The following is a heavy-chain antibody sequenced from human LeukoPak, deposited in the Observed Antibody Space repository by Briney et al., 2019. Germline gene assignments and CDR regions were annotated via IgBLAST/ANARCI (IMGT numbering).Heavy chain of an antibody. CDR2: ISAYNGNT. D-gene: IGHD2-2*01. J-gene: IGHJ6*02. CDR3: ARRNTRYYYGMDV. V-gene: IGHV1-18*01. Sequence: ASVKVSCKASGYTFTSYGISWVRQAPGQGLEWMGWISAYNGNTNYAQKFQGRVTMTRNNSISTAYMELSSLRSEDTAVYYCARRNTRYYYGMDVWGQGTTVTVSS. CDR1: GYTFTSYG.